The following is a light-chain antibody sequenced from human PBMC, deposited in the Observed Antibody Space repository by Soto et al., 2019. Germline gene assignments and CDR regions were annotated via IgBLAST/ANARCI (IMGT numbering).Light chain of an antibody. CDR2: DAS. Sequence: DIQMTQSPSTLSGSVGDRCTITCRASQTISSWLAWYQQKPGKAPKLLXYDASTLQSGVPSRFRASGSGTEFTLTISSLQPEDFETYYCQQLNSYPLTFGGGTKVDIK. CDR3: QQLNSYPLT. CDR1: QTISSW. J-gene: IGKJ4*01. V-gene: IGKV1-5*01.